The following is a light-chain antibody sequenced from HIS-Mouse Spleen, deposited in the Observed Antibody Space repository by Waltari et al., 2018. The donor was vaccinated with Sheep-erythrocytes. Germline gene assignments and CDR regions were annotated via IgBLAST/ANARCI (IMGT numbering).Light chain of an antibody. Sequence: QSVLTQPPSASGTPGQRVTISCSGSSSNIGSNTVNWYQQLPGTAPKLLIYSNNPRPSGVPDRFSGSKSGNTAALTISVLQAEDEADYYCCSYAGSYNHVFATGTKVTVL. V-gene: IGLV1-44*01. CDR1: SSNIGSNT. J-gene: IGLJ1*01. CDR2: SNN. CDR3: CSYAGSYNHV.